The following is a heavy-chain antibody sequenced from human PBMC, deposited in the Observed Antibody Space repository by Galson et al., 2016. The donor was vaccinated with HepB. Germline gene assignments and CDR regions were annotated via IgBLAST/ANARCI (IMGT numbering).Heavy chain of an antibody. V-gene: IGHV3-64D*06. CDR1: GFTFSKHG. CDR2: ISSNGGGT. D-gene: IGHD1-14*01. CDR3: VVTGF. J-gene: IGHJ1*01. Sequence: SLRLSCAASGFTFSKHGMHWVRQAPGKGLEYVSGISSNGGGTYFVDSVKGRYIISRDNSKNTLYLQMSSLRTEDTAVYYCVVTGFWGQGTLVTVSS.